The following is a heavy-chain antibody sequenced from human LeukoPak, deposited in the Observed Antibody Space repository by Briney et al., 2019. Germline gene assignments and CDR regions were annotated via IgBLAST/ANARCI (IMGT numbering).Heavy chain of an antibody. CDR3: ARGQLQKAAGIGQQYYYYGWDV. Sequence: SETLSLTCAVYGVSFSGYYWSWIRQPPGKGLEWIGEINHSGSTIYNPSLKSRVTISVDTSKNQFSPKLSYVIAADTAVYLCARGQLQKAAGIGQQYYYYGWDVWGKGTTVTVSS. J-gene: IGHJ6*04. D-gene: IGHD6-13*01. CDR1: GVSFSGYY. CDR2: INHSGST. V-gene: IGHV4-34*01.